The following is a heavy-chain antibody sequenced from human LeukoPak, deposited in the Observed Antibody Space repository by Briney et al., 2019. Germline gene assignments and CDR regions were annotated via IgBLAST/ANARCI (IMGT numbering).Heavy chain of an antibody. CDR2: IYYSGST. J-gene: IGHJ6*02. V-gene: IGHV4-59*01. CDR1: GGSISSYY. CDR3: ARGLGGTYYYYAMDV. D-gene: IGHD2-15*01. Sequence: SETLSLTCTVSGGSISSYYWSWIRQPPGKGLELIGYIYYSGSTNYNPSLKSRVTISVDKSKNQFSLKVNSVTAADTAVYYCARGLGGTYYYYAMDVWGQGTTVTVSS.